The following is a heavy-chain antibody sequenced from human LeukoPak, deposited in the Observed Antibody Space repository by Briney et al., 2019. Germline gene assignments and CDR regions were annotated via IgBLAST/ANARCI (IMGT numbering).Heavy chain of an antibody. D-gene: IGHD1-26*01. CDR3: AKGGATTGVFDY. Sequence: SGGSLRLSCAASGFTFDDYTMHWVRQAPGKGLEWVSLISWDGGSTYYADSVKGRFTISRDNSKNSLYLQMNSLRTEDTALYYCAKGGATTGVFDYWGQGTLVTVSS. CDR1: GFTFDDYT. CDR2: ISWDGGST. J-gene: IGHJ4*02. V-gene: IGHV3-43*01.